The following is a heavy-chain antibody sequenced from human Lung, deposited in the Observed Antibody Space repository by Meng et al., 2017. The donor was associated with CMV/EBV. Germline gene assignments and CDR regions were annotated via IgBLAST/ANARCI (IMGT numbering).Heavy chain of an antibody. Sequence: GEXXKISCAASGFTFDDYAMHWVRQAPGKGLEWVSLISWDGGSTYYADSVKGRFTISRDNSKNSLYLQMNSLRAEDTALYYCAKDIALPVAGTIPSPIYYYCGMAVWG. D-gene: IGHD6-19*01. CDR1: GFTFDDYA. V-gene: IGHV3-43D*03. CDR3: AKDIALPVAGTIPSPIYYYCGMAV. J-gene: IGHJ6*01. CDR2: ISWDGGST.